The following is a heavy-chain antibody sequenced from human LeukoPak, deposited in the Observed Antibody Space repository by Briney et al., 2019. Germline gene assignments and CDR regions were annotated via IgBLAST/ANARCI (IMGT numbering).Heavy chain of an antibody. CDR3: ARKTPNSGSYSGAFDI. D-gene: IGHD1-26*01. Sequence: SETLSLTCTVSGGSISSYYWSWIRQPPGKGLEWIGYIYYSGSTNYNPSLKSRVTISVDTSKNQFSLKLSSVTAADTAMYYCARKTPNSGSYSGAFDIWGQGTMVTVSS. V-gene: IGHV4-59*01. J-gene: IGHJ3*02. CDR2: IYYSGST. CDR1: GGSISSYY.